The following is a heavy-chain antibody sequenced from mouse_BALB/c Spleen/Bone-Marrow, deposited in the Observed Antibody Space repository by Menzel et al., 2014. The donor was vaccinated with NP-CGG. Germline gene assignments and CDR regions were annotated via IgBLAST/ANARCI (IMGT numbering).Heavy chain of an antibody. CDR3: ARESLYGSNYY. CDR2: INPSSGYT. J-gene: IGHJ2*01. D-gene: IGHD1-1*01. Sequence: QVQLQQSGAELARPGASVKMSCKASGYTFTSYTMHWVKQRPGQGLEWIGYINPSSGYTNYNQKFKDKATLTADKSSSTAYMQLSSLTSEDSAGYYCARESLYGSNYYWGQGTTLTVSS. CDR1: GYTFTSYT. V-gene: IGHV1-4*01.